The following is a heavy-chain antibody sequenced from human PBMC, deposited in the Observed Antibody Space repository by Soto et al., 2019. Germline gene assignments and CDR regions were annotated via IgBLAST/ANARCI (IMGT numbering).Heavy chain of an antibody. CDR3: AKDRDDLYYYDSSATGAFGI. CDR1: GFTFSSYG. CDR2: IWYDGSNK. D-gene: IGHD3-22*01. J-gene: IGHJ3*02. Sequence: GGSLRLSCAASGFTFSSYGMHWVRQAPGKGLEWVAVIWYDGSNKYYADSVKGRFTISGDNSKNTLYLQMNSLRAEDTAVYYCAKDRDDLYYYDSSATGAFGIWGQGTMVTVSS. V-gene: IGHV3-33*06.